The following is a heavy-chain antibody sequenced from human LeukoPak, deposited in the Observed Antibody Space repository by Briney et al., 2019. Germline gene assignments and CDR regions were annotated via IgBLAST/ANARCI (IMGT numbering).Heavy chain of an antibody. Sequence: ASVKVSCKASGYTFTSYYMHWVRQAPGQGLEWMGIINPSGGSTSYAQKFQGRVTMTRDMSTSTVYMELSSLRFEDTAVYYCARDLGQGAHYYYMDVWGKGTTVTVSS. V-gene: IGHV1-46*01. D-gene: IGHD3-16*01. CDR2: INPSGGST. CDR1: GYTFTSYY. J-gene: IGHJ6*03. CDR3: ARDLGQGAHYYYMDV.